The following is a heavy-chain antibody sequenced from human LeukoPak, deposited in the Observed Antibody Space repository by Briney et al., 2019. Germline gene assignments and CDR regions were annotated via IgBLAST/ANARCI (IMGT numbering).Heavy chain of an antibody. D-gene: IGHD1-26*01. CDR2: MYPNSGNT. CDR3: ARSWELRYGMDV. CDR1: GYTFTSYD. V-gene: IGHV1-8*01. J-gene: IGHJ6*02. Sequence: ASVTVSCKASGYTFTSYDINWVRQATGQGLEWMGWMYPNSGNTGYARKFQGRVTMTRNTSISTAYMELSSLRSEDTAVYYCARSWELRYGMDVWGQGTTVTVSS.